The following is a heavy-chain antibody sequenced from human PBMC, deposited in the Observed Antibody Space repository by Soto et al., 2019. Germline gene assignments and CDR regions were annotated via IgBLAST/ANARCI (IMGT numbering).Heavy chain of an antibody. CDR2: IRSSSYGATA. D-gene: IGHD4-17*01. CDR3: ARRAPVTPFDY. J-gene: IGHJ4*02. Sequence: PGGSLRLSCTGSGFRFGDYAMSWFRQAPGKGPEWVGVIRSSSYGATAEYAASVKGRFTISRDDTDRVVYLQMNGLKTEDTGVYYRARRAPVTPFDYWGPGTLVTVSS. CDR1: GFRFGDYA. V-gene: IGHV3-49*03.